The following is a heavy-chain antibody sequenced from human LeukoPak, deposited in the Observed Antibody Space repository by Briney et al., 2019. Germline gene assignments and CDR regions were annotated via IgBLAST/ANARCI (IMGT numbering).Heavy chain of an antibody. CDR1: RGAITSGSTY. Sequence: SPSLTSTVSRGAITSGSTYWGWIRQPAGKGLEWIGRIYTSGRTNYNPSLKSRVTLSVDTSKNQFSLKLSSVTAPDTAVYYCAREGSVGGVIVYFDYWGQGTLVTVSS. D-gene: IGHD3-16*02. CDR2: IYTSGRT. J-gene: IGHJ4*02. CDR3: AREGSVGGVIVYFDY. V-gene: IGHV4-61*02.